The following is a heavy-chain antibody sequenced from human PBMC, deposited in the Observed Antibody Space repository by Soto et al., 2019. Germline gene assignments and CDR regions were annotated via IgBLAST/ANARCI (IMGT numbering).Heavy chain of an antibody. CDR2: IYHSGST. CDR3: ASHEAHYDSSGYSYAFDI. J-gene: IGHJ3*02. Sequence: SETLSSAGAVSGGSISSSKWWSCVRQPPGKGPEWIGEIYHSGSTNYNPSLKSRVTISVDKSKNQFSLKLSSVTAADTAGYYCASHEAHYDSSGYSYAFDIWGQGTMVTVSS. CDR1: GGSISSSKW. V-gene: IGHV4-4*02. D-gene: IGHD3-22*01.